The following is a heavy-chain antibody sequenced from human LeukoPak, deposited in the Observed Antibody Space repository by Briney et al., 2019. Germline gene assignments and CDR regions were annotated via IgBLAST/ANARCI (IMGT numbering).Heavy chain of an antibody. Sequence: SETLSLTCTVSGGSISSYYWSWIRQPPGKGLEWIGYIYYSGSTNYNPSLKSRVTISVDTSKNQFSLKLSSVTAADTAVYYCASGAKFSSSWDSFDYWGQGTLVTVSS. CDR3: ASGAKFSSSWDSFDY. D-gene: IGHD6-13*01. CDR2: IYYSGST. CDR1: GGSISSYY. J-gene: IGHJ4*02. V-gene: IGHV4-59*01.